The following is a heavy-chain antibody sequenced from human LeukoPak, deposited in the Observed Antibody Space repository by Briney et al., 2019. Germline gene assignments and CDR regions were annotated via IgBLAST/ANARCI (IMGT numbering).Heavy chain of an antibody. Sequence: GGSLRLSCAASGFTFSSYSMNWVRQAPGKGLEWVSSISNSSSYIYYADSVKGRFTISRDNAKNSLYLQMNSLRAEDTAVYYCARDPVAGTGYWGQGTLVTVA. V-gene: IGHV3-21*01. D-gene: IGHD6-19*01. CDR1: GFTFSSYS. CDR3: ARDPVAGTGY. CDR2: ISNSSSYI. J-gene: IGHJ4*02.